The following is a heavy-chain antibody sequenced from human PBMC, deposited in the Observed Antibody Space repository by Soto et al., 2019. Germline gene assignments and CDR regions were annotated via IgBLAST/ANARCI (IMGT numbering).Heavy chain of an antibody. CDR1: GFTFSSYA. J-gene: IGHJ4*02. Sequence: GGSLRLSCAASGFTFSSYAMSWVRQAPGKGLEWVSAISGSGGSTYYADSVKGRFTISRDNSKNTLYLQMNSLGAEDTAVYYCAKVLLRYFDFPDYWGQGTLVTVSS. CDR2: ISGSGGST. CDR3: AKVLLRYFDFPDY. V-gene: IGHV3-23*01. D-gene: IGHD3-9*01.